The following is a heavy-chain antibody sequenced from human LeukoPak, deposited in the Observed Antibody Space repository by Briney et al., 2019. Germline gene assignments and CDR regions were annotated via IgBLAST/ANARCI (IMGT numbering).Heavy chain of an antibody. CDR2: IRGSGGST. Sequence: GGSLRLSCAASGFTFSSYAMSWVRQAPGKGLEWVSAIRGSGGSTYYADSVKGRFTISRDNPKNTLYLQMNSLRAEDTAVYYCGKDRARDSTYYYDSSGYCYWGQGTLVTVSS. CDR3: GKDRARDSTYYYDSSGYCY. CDR1: GFTFSSYA. J-gene: IGHJ4*02. D-gene: IGHD3-22*01. V-gene: IGHV3-23*01.